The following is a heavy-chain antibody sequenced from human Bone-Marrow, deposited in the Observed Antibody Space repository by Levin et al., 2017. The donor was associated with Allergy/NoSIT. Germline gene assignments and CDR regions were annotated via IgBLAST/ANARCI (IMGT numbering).Heavy chain of an antibody. V-gene: IGHV3-48*02. CDR3: ARDPARVYYYSTGYSGDH. Sequence: PGGSLRLSCAASGFTFRHYTMNWVRQAPGKGLEWVSCITSSGDSTYYADSVKGRFTISRDNAKNSLYLQLNRLRDEDTAMHYCARDPARVYYYSTGYSGDHWGQRPLVTVSS. J-gene: IGHJ4*02. CDR1: GFTFRHYT. D-gene: IGHD3-22*01. CDR2: ITSSGDST.